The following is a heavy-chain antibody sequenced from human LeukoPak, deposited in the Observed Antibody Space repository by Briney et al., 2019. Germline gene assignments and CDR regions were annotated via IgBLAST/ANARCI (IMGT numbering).Heavy chain of an antibody. CDR3: ARGWPYYYDSSGYFDY. CDR2: ISSSGSTI. V-gene: IGHV3-48*03. D-gene: IGHD3-22*01. Sequence: GGSLRLSCAASGFTFSSYAMNWVRQAPGKGLEWVSYISSSGSTIYYADSVKGRFTISRDNAKNSLYLQMNSLRAEDTAVYYCARGWPYYYDSSGYFDYWGQGTLVTVSS. CDR1: GFTFSSYA. J-gene: IGHJ4*02.